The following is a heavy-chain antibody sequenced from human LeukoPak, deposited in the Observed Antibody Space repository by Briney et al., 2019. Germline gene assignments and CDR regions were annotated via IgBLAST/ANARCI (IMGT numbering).Heavy chain of an antibody. CDR1: GGSFSGYY. CDR3: ARGPYYYDSSGSP. D-gene: IGHD3-22*01. CDR2: INHSGST. J-gene: IGHJ3*01. Sequence: SETLSLTCAVYGGSFSGYYWSWIRQPPGKGLEWIGEINHSGSTNYNPSLKSRVTTSVDTSKNQFSLKLSSVTAADTAVYYCARGPYYYDSSGSPWGQGTMVTVSS. V-gene: IGHV4-34*01.